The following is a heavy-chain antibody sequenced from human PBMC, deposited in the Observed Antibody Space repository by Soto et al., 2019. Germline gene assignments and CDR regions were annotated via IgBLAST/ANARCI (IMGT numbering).Heavy chain of an antibody. CDR3: AKDHYSNPRGYYYGMDV. CDR2: ISGSGGST. CDR1: GFTFSSYA. J-gene: IGHJ6*02. Sequence: GGSLRLSCAASGFTFSSYAMSWVRQAPGKGLEWVSAISGSGGSTYYADSVKGRFTISRDNSKDTLYLQMNSLRAEDTAVYYCAKDHYSNPRGYYYGMDVWGQGTTVTVSS. V-gene: IGHV3-23*01. D-gene: IGHD4-4*01.